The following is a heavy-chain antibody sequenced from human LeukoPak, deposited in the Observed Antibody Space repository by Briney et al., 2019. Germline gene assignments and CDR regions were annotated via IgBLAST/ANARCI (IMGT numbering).Heavy chain of an antibody. J-gene: IGHJ6*03. Sequence: SETLSLTCAVSGGSISGTNWWSWVRQPPGKGLEWIGEIYHDGSTNYNPSLKSRVTISVDKSKSQFSLRLTSVTAADTAVYYCARVTTTAYYYYMDVWGKGTTVTISS. CDR1: GGSISGTNW. D-gene: IGHD1-1*01. V-gene: IGHV4-4*02. CDR3: ARVTTTAYYYYMDV. CDR2: IYHDGST.